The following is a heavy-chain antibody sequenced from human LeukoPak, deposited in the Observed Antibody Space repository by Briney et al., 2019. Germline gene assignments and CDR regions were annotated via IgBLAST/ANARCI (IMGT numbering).Heavy chain of an antibody. J-gene: IGHJ4*02. D-gene: IGHD3-16*01. Sequence: PSETLSLTCTVSGGSINNTNFYWGWIRQPPRKGLEWIGSVYYSGINNSSPSLKSRVTISVDTSKNQFSLKLSSVTAADTAVYYCARISRWGPYWGQGTLVTVSS. CDR2: VYYSGIN. V-gene: IGHV4-39*07. CDR1: GGSINNTNFY. CDR3: ARISRWGPY.